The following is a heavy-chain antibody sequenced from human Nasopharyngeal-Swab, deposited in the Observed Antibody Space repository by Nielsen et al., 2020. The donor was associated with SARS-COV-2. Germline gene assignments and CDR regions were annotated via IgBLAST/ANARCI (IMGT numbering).Heavy chain of an antibody. Sequence: ASVKVSCKASGYTFTGYYMHWVRQAPGQGLEWMGWISAYNGNTNYAQKLQGRVTMTTDTSTSTAYMELRSLRSDDTAVYYCARSQRITMIVVVKSAFDIWGQGTMVTVSS. CDR2: ISAYNGNT. V-gene: IGHV1-18*04. J-gene: IGHJ3*02. D-gene: IGHD3-22*01. CDR3: ARSQRITMIVVVKSAFDI. CDR1: GYTFTGYY.